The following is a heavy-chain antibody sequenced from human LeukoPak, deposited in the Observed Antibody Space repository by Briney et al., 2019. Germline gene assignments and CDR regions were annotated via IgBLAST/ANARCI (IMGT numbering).Heavy chain of an antibody. D-gene: IGHD3-16*02. V-gene: IGHV3-74*01. Sequence: GGSLRLSCAASGFIFSNYWMHWVRQVPGKGLVWVSRIKTDGTTTNYADSVQGLFTISRDNAKNMLYLQMNSLRAEDTAVYYCARGASSGYRIDYWGQGTLVTVSS. J-gene: IGHJ4*02. CDR1: GFIFSNYW. CDR3: ARGASSGYRIDY. CDR2: IKTDGTTT.